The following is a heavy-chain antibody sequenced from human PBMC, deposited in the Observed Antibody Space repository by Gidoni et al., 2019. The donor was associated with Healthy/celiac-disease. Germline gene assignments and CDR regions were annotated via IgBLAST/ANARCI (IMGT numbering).Heavy chain of an antibody. CDR2: ISGSGGST. D-gene: IGHD3-9*01. Sequence: EVQLLESGGGLVQHGGSLRLSCAASGFTFSSYAMSWVRQAPGKGLEWVSAISGSGGSTYYADSAKGRFTISRDNSKNTLYLQMNSLRAEDTAVYYCAKSYLRYFDWSNYWGQGTLVTVSS. J-gene: IGHJ4*02. CDR1: GFTFSSYA. V-gene: IGHV3-23*01. CDR3: AKSYLRYFDWSNY.